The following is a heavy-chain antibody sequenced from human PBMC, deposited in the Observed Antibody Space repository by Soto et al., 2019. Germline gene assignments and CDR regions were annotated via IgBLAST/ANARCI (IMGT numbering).Heavy chain of an antibody. Sequence: SETLSLTCTVSGGSISSGDYYWSWIRQPPGKGLEWIGYIYYSGSTYYNPSLKSRVTISVDTSKNQFSLKLSSVTAADTAVYYCARDGYDSRGYYYGNYYYGMDVWGQGTTVTVAS. V-gene: IGHV4-30-4*01. CDR1: GGSISSGDYY. CDR3: ARDGYDSRGYYYGNYYYGMDV. CDR2: IYYSGST. J-gene: IGHJ6*02. D-gene: IGHD3-22*01.